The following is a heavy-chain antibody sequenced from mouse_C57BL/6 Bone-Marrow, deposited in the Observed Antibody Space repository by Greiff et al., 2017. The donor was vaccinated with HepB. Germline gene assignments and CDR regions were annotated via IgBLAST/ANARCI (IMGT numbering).Heavy chain of an antibody. V-gene: IGHV1-72*01. D-gene: IGHD2-3*01. CDR1: GYTFTSYW. CDR2: IDPNSGGT. CDR3: AREDYDGYYVGLAMDY. J-gene: IGHJ4*01. Sequence: QVQLQQPGAELVKPGASVKLSCKASGYTFTSYWMHWVKQRPGRGLEWIGGIDPNSGGTKYNEKFKSKATLTVDKPSSTAYMQLSSLTSEDSAVYYCAREDYDGYYVGLAMDYWGQGTSVTVSS.